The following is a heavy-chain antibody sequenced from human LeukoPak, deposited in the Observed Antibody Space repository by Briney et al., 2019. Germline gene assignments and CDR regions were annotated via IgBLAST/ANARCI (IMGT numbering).Heavy chain of an antibody. D-gene: IGHD5-18*01. CDR2: INWNGGST. J-gene: IGHJ4*02. V-gene: IGHV3-20*04. Sequence: GGSLRLSRAASGFTFDDYGMSWVRQAPGKGLEWVSGINWNGGSTGYADSVKGRFTISRDNAKNSLYLQMNSLRVEDTALYYCARTDKAMVTPEYWGQGTLVTVSS. CDR1: GFTFDDYG. CDR3: ARTDKAMVTPEY.